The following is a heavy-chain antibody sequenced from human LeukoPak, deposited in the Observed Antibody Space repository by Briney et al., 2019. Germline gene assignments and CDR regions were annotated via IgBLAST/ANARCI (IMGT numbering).Heavy chain of an antibody. CDR3: ARDRITMVRGSRDWFDP. J-gene: IGHJ5*02. CDR1: GYTFTSYD. D-gene: IGHD3-10*01. CDR2: MSPNSGNT. Sequence: GASVKVSCKASGYTFTSYDINWVRQATGQGLEWMGWMSPNSGNTGYAQKFQGRVTMTRNTSISTAYMELSSLRSEDTAVYYRARDRITMVRGSRDWFDPWGQGTLVTVSS. V-gene: IGHV1-8*01.